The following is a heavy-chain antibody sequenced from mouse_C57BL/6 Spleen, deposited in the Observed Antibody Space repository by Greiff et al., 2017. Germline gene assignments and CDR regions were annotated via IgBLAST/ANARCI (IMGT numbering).Heavy chain of an antibody. CDR3: ARSTTVVARGYFDY. J-gene: IGHJ2*01. D-gene: IGHD1-1*01. Sequence: VQLQQPGAELVKPGASVKLSCKASGYTFTSYWMHWVKQRPGQGLEWIGMIHPNSGSTNYNETFKSKATLTVDKSSSTAYMQLSSLTSEDSAVYYCARSTTVVARGYFDYWGPGTTLTVSS. CDR1: GYTFTSYW. V-gene: IGHV1-64*01. CDR2: IHPNSGST.